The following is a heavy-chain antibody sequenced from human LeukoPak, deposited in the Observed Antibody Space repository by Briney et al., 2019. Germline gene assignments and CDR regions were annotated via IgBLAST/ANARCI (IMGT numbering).Heavy chain of an antibody. CDR2: INHSGST. Sequence: SETLSLTCAVYGGSFSGYYWSWIRQPPGKGLEWIGEINHSGSTNYNPSLKSRVTISVDTSKNQFSLKLSSVTAADTAVCYCASGSGWKRRLDYWGQGTLVTVSS. CDR3: ASGSGWKRRLDY. CDR1: GGSFSGYY. D-gene: IGHD6-19*01. V-gene: IGHV4-34*01. J-gene: IGHJ4*02.